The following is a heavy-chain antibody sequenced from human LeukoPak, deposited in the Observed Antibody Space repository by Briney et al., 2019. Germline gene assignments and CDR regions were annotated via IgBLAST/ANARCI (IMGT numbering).Heavy chain of an antibody. CDR1: GYTLTELS. CDR3: AIYSGSYFSNFDY. CDR2: FDPEDGET. J-gene: IGHJ4*02. V-gene: IGHV1-24*01. Sequence: GASVKVSCKVSGYTLTELSMHWVRQAPGKGLEWMGGFDPEDGETVYAQKFQGRVTMTEDTSTDTAYMELSSLRSEDTAVYYCAIYSGSYFSNFDYWGQGTLVTVSS. D-gene: IGHD1-26*01.